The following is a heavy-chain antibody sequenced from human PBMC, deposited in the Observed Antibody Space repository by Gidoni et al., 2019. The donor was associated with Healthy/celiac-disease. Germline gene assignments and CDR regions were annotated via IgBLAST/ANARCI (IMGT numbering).Heavy chain of an antibody. J-gene: IGHJ3*02. CDR3: ARTGGGTDDFDI. CDR2: ISYDGSNK. V-gene: IGHV3-30-3*01. Sequence: VVQPGSSLRLSCAASGFTFSRYALHWFRPAPGKGLEWVAVISYDGSNKYYADSVKGRFTISRDNSKNTLYLQMNSLRAEDTAVYYCARTGGGTDDFDIWGQGTMVTVSS. CDR1: GFTFSRYA. D-gene: IGHD1-1*01.